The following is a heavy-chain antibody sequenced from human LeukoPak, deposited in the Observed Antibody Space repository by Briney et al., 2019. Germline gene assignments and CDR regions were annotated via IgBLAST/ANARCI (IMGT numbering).Heavy chain of an antibody. J-gene: IGHJ6*02. CDR3: ARGSGTITMVRGVFYGMDV. CDR2: IIPIFGTP. CDR1: GGTFSSYG. V-gene: IGHV1-69*13. D-gene: IGHD3-10*01. Sequence: SVKVSCKASGGTFSSYGISWVRQAPGQGLEWMGGIIPIFGTPNYAQKFQGRVTITADESTSTAYMVLSSMRSEDTAVYYCARGSGTITMVRGVFYGMDVRGQGTTVTVSS.